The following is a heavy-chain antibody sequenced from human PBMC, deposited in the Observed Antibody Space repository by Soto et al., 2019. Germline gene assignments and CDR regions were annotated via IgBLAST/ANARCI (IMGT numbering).Heavy chain of an antibody. J-gene: IGHJ3*02. D-gene: IGHD6-13*01. Sequence: SETLSLTWTVSGGSISSGTYYWGWILQSPGKGLEWIGSMYYSGTTYYNPSLKSRATISVDMSKNQFSLKLSSVTAADTAVYFCTIVRPTSNWYSFDIWRQGTLVTASS. CDR3: TIVRPTSNWYSFDI. V-gene: IGHV4-39*01. CDR2: MYYSGTT. CDR1: GGSISSGTYY.